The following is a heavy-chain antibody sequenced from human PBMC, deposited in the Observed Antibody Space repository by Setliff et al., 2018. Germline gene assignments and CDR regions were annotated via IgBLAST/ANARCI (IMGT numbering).Heavy chain of an antibody. J-gene: IGHJ6*03. CDR3: ARHKSNGSGSYPSLYMDV. V-gene: IGHV4-39*01. D-gene: IGHD3-10*01. Sequence: TLSLTCTVSGGPISSSNYYWGWIRQPPGKGLEWIGEINHSGSTNYNPSLKSRVTISVDTSKNQFSLKLSSVAAADTAVYYCARHKSNGSGSYPSLYMDVWGKGIMVTVSS. CDR2: INHSGST. CDR1: GGPISSSNYY.